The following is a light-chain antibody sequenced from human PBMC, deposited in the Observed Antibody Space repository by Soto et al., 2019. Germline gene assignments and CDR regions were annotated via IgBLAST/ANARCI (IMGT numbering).Light chain of an antibody. V-gene: IGKV3-20*01. CDR2: GAS. CDR3: QQYGTSPLT. Sequence: EIVLTQSPGTLSLSPGERATLSCRASQSRSSSYIAWYQQKPGQPPRLLIYGASSRATGIPDRFSGSGSGTDFTLTISRLEAEDFAGYYCQQYGTSPLTFGGGTKVEIK. J-gene: IGKJ4*01. CDR1: QSRSSSY.